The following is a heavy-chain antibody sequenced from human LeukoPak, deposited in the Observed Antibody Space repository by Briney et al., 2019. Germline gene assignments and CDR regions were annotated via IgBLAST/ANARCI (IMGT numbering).Heavy chain of an antibody. CDR3: ARGGEYCSSSSCSNLDY. J-gene: IGHJ4*02. Sequence: PGRSLRLSCAASGFTFSSYAMHWVRQAPGKGLEWVAVISYDGSNKYYADSVKGRFTISRDNSKNTLYLQMNSLRAEDTAVYYCARGGEYCSSSSCSNLDYWGQGTLVTVSS. CDR2: ISYDGSNK. V-gene: IGHV3-30-3*01. CDR1: GFTFSSYA. D-gene: IGHD2-2*01.